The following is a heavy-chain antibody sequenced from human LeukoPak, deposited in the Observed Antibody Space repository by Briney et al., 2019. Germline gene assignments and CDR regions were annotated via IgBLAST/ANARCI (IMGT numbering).Heavy chain of an antibody. J-gene: IGHJ4*02. V-gene: IGHV4-59*08. CDR2: IYYSGST. D-gene: IGHD3-10*01. CDR1: GGSIGSYY. Sequence: TSETLSLTCTVSGGSIGSYYWSWIRQPPGKGLEWIGYIYYSGSTNYNPSLKSRVTISVDTSKNQFSLKLSSVTAADTAVYYCASHGYYYGSGYWGQGTLVTVSS. CDR3: ASHGYYYGSGY.